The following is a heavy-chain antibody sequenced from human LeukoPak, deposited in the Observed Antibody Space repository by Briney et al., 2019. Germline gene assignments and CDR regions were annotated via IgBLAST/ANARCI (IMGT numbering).Heavy chain of an antibody. Sequence: SETLSLTCTVSGYSISSGYYWGWIRQPPGKGLEWIGSIYHSGSTYYNPSLKSRVTISVDTSKNQFSLKLSSVTAADTAVYYCARDPYDYVWGSYRGEFDYWGQGTLVTVSS. V-gene: IGHV4-38-2*02. CDR1: GYSISSGYY. D-gene: IGHD3-16*02. CDR3: ARDPYDYVWGSYRGEFDY. CDR2: IYHSGST. J-gene: IGHJ4*02.